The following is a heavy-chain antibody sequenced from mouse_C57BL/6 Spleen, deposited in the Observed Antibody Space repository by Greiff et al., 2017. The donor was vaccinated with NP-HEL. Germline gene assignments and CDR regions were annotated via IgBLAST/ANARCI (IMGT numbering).Heavy chain of an antibody. Sequence: VQLQQSGAELVRPGASVTLSCKASGYTFTDYEMHWVKQTPVHGLEWIGAIDPETGGTAYNQKFKGKAILTADKSSSTAYMELRSLTSEDSAVYYCTDPHYYGSRNWFAYWGQGTLVTVSA. CDR1: GYTFTDYE. CDR2: IDPETGGT. J-gene: IGHJ3*01. D-gene: IGHD1-1*01. CDR3: TDPHYYGSRNWFAY. V-gene: IGHV1-15*01.